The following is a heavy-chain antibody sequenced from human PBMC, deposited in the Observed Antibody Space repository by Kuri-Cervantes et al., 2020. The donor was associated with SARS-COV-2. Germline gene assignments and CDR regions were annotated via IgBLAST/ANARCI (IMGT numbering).Heavy chain of an antibody. Sequence: GESLKISCAASGFTFSSYSMNWVRQAPGKGLEWVSSISSSSSYIYYADSVKGRFTISRDNAKNSLYLQMNSLRAEDTAVYYCTKDLLSSGFDYGDYVGHLGFDSWGQGTLVTVSS. V-gene: IGHV3-21*01. CDR3: TKDLLSSGFDYGDYVGHLGFDS. D-gene: IGHD4-17*01. CDR1: GFTFSSYS. J-gene: IGHJ4*02. CDR2: ISSSSSYI.